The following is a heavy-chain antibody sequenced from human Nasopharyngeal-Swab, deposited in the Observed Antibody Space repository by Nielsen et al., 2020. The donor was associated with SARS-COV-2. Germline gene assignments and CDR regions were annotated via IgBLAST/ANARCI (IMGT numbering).Heavy chain of an antibody. V-gene: IGHV3-43*01. CDR3: ASPLIYYYDSSGYYGDDAFDI. Sequence: GESLKISCAASGFTFDDYTMHWVRQAPGKGLEWVSLISWDGGSTYYADSVKGRFTISRDNAKNSLYLQMNSLRAEDTAVYYCASPLIYYYDSSGYYGDDAFDIWGQGTMVTVSS. J-gene: IGHJ3*02. CDR1: GFTFDDYT. CDR2: ISWDGGST. D-gene: IGHD3-22*01.